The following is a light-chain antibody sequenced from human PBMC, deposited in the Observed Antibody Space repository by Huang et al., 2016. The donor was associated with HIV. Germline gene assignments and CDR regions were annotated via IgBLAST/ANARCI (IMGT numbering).Light chain of an antibody. CDR2: DTS. V-gene: IGKV3D-15*01. J-gene: IGKJ4*01. CDR1: QNVRNN. CDR3: QQYDKWPPGLT. Sequence: EIKMTQSPATLSVSPGGRVTLSCRASQNVRNNLAWYQQKTGQAPRLLIYDTSTRAAGIPARVSGSGSRTEFTLTISGLQSEDFAIYYCQQYDKWPPGLTFGGGTKVEI.